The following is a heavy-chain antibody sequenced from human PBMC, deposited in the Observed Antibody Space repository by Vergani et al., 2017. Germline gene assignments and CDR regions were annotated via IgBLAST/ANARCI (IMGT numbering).Heavy chain of an antibody. Sequence: QVQLVQSGAEVKKPGASVKVSCKASGYTFTSYYMHWVRQAPGQGLEWMGIINPSGGSTSYAQKFQGRVTKTRDTSTSTVYMELSSLRSEDTAVYYCARRLDSSSSWGDAFDIWGQGTMVTVSS. D-gene: IGHD6-6*01. J-gene: IGHJ3*02. CDR2: INPSGGST. CDR3: ARRLDSSSSWGDAFDI. CDR1: GYTFTSYY. V-gene: IGHV1-46*03.